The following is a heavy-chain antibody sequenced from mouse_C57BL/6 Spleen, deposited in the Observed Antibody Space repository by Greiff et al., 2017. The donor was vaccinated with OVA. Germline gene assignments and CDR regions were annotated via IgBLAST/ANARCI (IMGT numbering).Heavy chain of an antibody. D-gene: IGHD2-3*01. CDR2: INPSNGGT. CDR1: GYTFTSYW. J-gene: IGHJ3*01. Sequence: QVHVKQSGTELVKPGASVKLSCKASGYTFTSYWMHWVKQRPGQGLEWIGNINPSNGGTNYNEKFKSKATLTVDKSSSTAYMQLSSLTSEDSAVYYCARGGYYLDWFAYWGQGTLVTVSA. CDR3: ARGGYYLDWFAY. V-gene: IGHV1-53*01.